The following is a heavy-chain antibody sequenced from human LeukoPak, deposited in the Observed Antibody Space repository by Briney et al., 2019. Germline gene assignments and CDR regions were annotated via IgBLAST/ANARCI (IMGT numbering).Heavy chain of an antibody. CDR2: ISSSSSII. D-gene: IGHD1-26*01. CDR1: GFTFNSYN. Sequence: GGSLRLSCGASGFTFNSYNMNWVRQAPGKGLEWVSYISSSSSIIYYTDSVKGRFTISRDNAKNSLYLQMNSLRAEDTALYYCARDIVGATGDAFDIWGQGTMVTVSS. V-gene: IGHV3-48*04. CDR3: ARDIVGATGDAFDI. J-gene: IGHJ3*02.